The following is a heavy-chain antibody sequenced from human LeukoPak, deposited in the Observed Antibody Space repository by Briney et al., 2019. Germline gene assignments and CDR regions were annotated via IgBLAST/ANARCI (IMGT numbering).Heavy chain of an antibody. CDR3: AGESMTTVTNDAFDI. D-gene: IGHD4-17*01. Sequence: GGSLRLSCAASGFTFSSYWMHWVRQAPGKGLVWVSRINSDGSSTSYADSMKGRFTISRDNAKNTLYLQMNSLRAEDTAVYYCAGESMTTVTNDAFDIWGQGTMVTVSS. CDR2: INSDGSST. CDR1: GFTFSSYW. J-gene: IGHJ3*02. V-gene: IGHV3-74*01.